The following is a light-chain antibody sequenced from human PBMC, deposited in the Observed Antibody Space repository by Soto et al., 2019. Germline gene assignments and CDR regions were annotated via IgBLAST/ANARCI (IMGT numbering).Light chain of an antibody. Sequence: QSALTQPASVSGSPGQSITISCSGTSSDVGAYNYVSWYQQHPGKAPKLMIYDVNNRPSGVSNRFSGSKSGNTASLTISGLQAEDEGDYYCSSYTSSRSLVFGTGTKLTVL. CDR2: DVN. CDR3: SSYTSSRSLV. CDR1: SSDVGAYNY. V-gene: IGLV2-14*01. J-gene: IGLJ1*01.